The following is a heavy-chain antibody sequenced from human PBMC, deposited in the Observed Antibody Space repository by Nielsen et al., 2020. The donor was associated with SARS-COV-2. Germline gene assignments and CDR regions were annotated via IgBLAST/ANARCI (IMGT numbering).Heavy chain of an antibody. CDR3: ARARRGRSIAVAGHFDY. V-gene: IGHV4-4*02. CDR2: IYHSGST. D-gene: IGHD6-19*01. J-gene: IGHJ4*02. Sequence: SETLSLTCAVSGGSISSSNWWSWVRQPPGKGLEWIGEIYHSGSTNYNPSLKSRVTISVDKSKNQFSLKLSSVTAADTAVYYCARARRGRSIAVAGHFDYWGQGTLVTVSS. CDR1: GGSISSSNW.